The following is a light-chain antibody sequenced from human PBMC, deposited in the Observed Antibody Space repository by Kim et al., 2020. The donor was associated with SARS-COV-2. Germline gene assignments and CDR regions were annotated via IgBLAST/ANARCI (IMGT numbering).Light chain of an antibody. CDR2: SDH. V-gene: IGLV1-44*01. CDR1: GSNIGINT. CDR3: ATWDDSLNAWV. J-gene: IGLJ3*02. Sequence: QSVLTQPPSASGTPGQRVTISCSGSGSNIGINTVNWYQQFPGTAPKLLIYSDHQRPSGVPDRFSASKSGTSASLAISGLRSGDEAAYYCATWDDSLNAWVFGGGTQLTVL.